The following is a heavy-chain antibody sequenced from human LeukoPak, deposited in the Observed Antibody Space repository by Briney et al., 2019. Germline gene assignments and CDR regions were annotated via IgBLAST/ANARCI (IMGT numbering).Heavy chain of an antibody. V-gene: IGHV3-15*07. D-gene: IGHD6-13*01. CDR2: IKSKTDGGTT. J-gene: IGHJ4*02. CDR1: GFTFSDAW. Sequence: GGSLRLSCAASGFTFSDAWMNWVRQAPGKGLEWVGRIKSKTDGGTTDYAAPVKGRFTISRDDSKNTLYLQMNSLKTEDTAVYYCTSYVYPWRSSWYLLTDYWGQGPLVNVSS. CDR3: TSYVYPWRSSWYLLTDY.